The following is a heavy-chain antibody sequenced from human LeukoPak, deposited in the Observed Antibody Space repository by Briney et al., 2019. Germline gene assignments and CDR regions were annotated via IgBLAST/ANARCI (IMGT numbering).Heavy chain of an antibody. CDR1: GYTFTGYY. CDR2: INPNSGGT. CDR3: ARGQRGYSYGNYFDY. D-gene: IGHD5-18*01. Sequence: ASVKVSCKASGYTFTGYYMHWVRQAPGQGLEWMGWINPNSGGTNYAQKFQGRVTMTRDTSISTAYMELSRLRSDDTAVYYCARGQRGYSYGNYFDYWGQGTLVTVPS. V-gene: IGHV1-2*02. J-gene: IGHJ4*02.